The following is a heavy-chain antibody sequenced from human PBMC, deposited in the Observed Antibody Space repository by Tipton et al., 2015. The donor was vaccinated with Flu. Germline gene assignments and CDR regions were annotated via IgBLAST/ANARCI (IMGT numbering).Heavy chain of an antibody. CDR2: MNPNGGNT. Sequence: QLVQSGAEVKKPGASVKVSCKASGYTFTSYDINWVRQAPGQGLEWMGWMNPNGGNTGYAQKFQGRVTMTRNTSISTAYMELSSLRSEDTAGYYCGSWAYGVYYYGMDVWGQGTTVTVSS. CDR1: GYTFTSYD. V-gene: IGHV1-8*01. J-gene: IGHJ6*02. D-gene: IGHD4-17*01. CDR3: GSWAYGVYYYGMDV.